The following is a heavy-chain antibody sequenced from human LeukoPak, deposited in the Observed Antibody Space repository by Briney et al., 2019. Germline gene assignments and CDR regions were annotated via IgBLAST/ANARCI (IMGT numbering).Heavy chain of an antibody. Sequence: PGGSLRLSCAASGFTFSSYGMHWVRQAPGKGLEWVAVIWYDGSNKYYADSVKGRLTICRDNSKNTLYLQMNSLRAEDTAVYYCARGGVVGATVLDYWGQGTLVTVSS. J-gene: IGHJ4*02. CDR1: GFTFSSYG. CDR2: IWYDGSNK. CDR3: ARGGVVGATVLDY. V-gene: IGHV3-33*01. D-gene: IGHD1-26*01.